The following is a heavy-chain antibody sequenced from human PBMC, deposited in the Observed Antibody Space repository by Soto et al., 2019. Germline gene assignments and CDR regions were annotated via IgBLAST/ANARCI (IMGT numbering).Heavy chain of an antibody. CDR1: GGSFSGYY. CDR2: IYYSGGT. CDR3: ARQYGYNYGHIEH. Sequence: SETLSLTCAVYGGSFSGYYWSWIRQPPGKGLEWIGGIYYSGGTNYNPSLESRVTISVDTSKNHFSLKLNSVTAADAAVYYCARQYGYNYGHIEHWGQGTVVTVSS. V-gene: IGHV4-34*01. D-gene: IGHD5-18*01. J-gene: IGHJ4*02.